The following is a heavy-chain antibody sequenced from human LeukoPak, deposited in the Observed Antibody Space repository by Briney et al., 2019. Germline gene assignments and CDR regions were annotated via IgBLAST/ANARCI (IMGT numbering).Heavy chain of an antibody. CDR2: TYVNYYSGGGP. Sequence: PGGSLRLSCAVSGISVSSHHMNWVRQAPGKGLEWVSVTYVNYYSGGGPYYADSVKGRFTTSSDSSKNTLYLQMNSLRVEDTAVYYCARDVSGDGFGSFDHWGRGILVTVSS. CDR1: GISVSSHH. V-gene: IGHV3-66*01. CDR3: ARDVSGDGFGSFDH. J-gene: IGHJ4*02. D-gene: IGHD5-24*01.